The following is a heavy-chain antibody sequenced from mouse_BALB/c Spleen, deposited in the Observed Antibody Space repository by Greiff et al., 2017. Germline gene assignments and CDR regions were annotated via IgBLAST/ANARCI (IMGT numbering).Heavy chain of an antibody. CDR2: ISSGGST. D-gene: IGHD2-4*01. Sequence: EVKLVESGGGLVKPGGSLKLSCAASGFTFSSYAMSWVRQTPEKRLEWVASISSGGSTYYPDSVKGRFTISRDNPKNTLFLQMTSLRSEDTAMYYCARSGYDYPYYYAMDYWGQGTSVTVSS. V-gene: IGHV5-6-5*01. CDR3: ARSGYDYPYYYAMDY. CDR1: GFTFSSYA. J-gene: IGHJ4*01.